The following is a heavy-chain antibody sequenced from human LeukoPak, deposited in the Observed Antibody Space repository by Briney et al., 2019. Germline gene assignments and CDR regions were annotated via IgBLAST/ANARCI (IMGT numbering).Heavy chain of an antibody. CDR3: ATDHLVAWELLRLDY. J-gene: IGHJ4*02. Sequence: ASVKVSCKVSGYTLTELSMHWVRQAPGKGLEWMGGFGPEDGETIYAQKFQGRVTMTEDTSTDTAYMELSSLRSEDTAVYYCATDHLVAWELLRLDYWGQGTLVTVSS. D-gene: IGHD1-26*01. CDR2: FGPEDGET. V-gene: IGHV1-24*01. CDR1: GYTLTELS.